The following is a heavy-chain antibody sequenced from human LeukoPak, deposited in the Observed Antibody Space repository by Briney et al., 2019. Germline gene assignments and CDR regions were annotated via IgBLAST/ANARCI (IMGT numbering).Heavy chain of an antibody. V-gene: IGHV4-31*03. CDR2: IHHSGRS. CDR3: ARGGNRFGGFYFDY. D-gene: IGHD3-10*01. Sequence: SQTLSLTCTVSADSLSSGGHYWAWIRQFPGKSLESIGFIHHSGRSRHNPSLKDRVAISVDTSRKQFALKLSSVTAADTAMYYCARGGNRFGGFYFDYWGQGIQVIVSS. J-gene: IGHJ4*02. CDR1: ADSLSSGGHY.